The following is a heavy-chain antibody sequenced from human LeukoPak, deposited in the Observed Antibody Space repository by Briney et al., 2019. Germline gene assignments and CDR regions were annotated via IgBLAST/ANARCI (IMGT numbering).Heavy chain of an antibody. CDR2: INHSGST. D-gene: IGHD2-2*01. Sequence: SETLSLTCAVYGGPFSGYYWSWIRKPPGKGLEWIGEINHSGSTNYNPSLKSRVTISVDTSKNQFSLKLSSVTAADTAVYYCARAGYCSSTSCPPYYFDYWGQGTLVTVSS. V-gene: IGHV4-34*01. CDR1: GGPFSGYY. CDR3: ARAGYCSSTSCPPYYFDY. J-gene: IGHJ4*02.